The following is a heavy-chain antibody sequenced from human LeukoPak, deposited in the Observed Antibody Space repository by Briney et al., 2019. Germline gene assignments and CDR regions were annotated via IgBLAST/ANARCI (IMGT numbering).Heavy chain of an antibody. Sequence: SETLSLTCTVSGGSISSSSYYWGWIRQPPGKGLEWIGSIYYSGSTYYNPSLKSRVTISVDTSKNQFSLKLSSVTAADTAVYYCARGSPIGDDSSGPSFDYWGQGTLVTVSS. CDR3: ARGSPIGDDSSGPSFDY. D-gene: IGHD3-22*01. V-gene: IGHV4-39*07. J-gene: IGHJ4*02. CDR1: GGSISSSSYY. CDR2: IYYSGST.